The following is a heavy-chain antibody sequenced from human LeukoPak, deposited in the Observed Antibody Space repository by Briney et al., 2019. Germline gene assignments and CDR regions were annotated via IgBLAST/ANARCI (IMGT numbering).Heavy chain of an antibody. D-gene: IGHD3-3*01. V-gene: IGHV4-34*01. CDR3: ARAATVFLELSYFDY. J-gene: IGHJ4*02. Sequence: SETLSLTCAVYGGSFSGYYWSWIRQPPGKGLEWIGEINHSGSTNYNPSLKSRVTISVDTSKNQFSLKLSSVTAADTAVYYCARAATVFLELSYFDYWGQGTLVTVSS. CDR2: INHSGST. CDR1: GGSFSGYY.